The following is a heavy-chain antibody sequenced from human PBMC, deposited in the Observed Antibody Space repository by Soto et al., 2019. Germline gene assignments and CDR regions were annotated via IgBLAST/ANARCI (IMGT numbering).Heavy chain of an antibody. J-gene: IGHJ4*02. V-gene: IGHV2-5*02. Sequence: QITLKESGPTLVKPTQTLTLTCTFSGFSLSTSGVGVGWIRQPPGKALEWLALIYWDDDKRYNPSLKSRLTITXVTXKXLVVLTMTNMDPVDTATYYCAHIQAVEPMIVGFFDYWGQGTLVTVSS. CDR3: AHIQAVEPMIVGFFDY. CDR2: IYWDDDK. D-gene: IGHD3-22*01. CDR1: GFSLSTSGVG.